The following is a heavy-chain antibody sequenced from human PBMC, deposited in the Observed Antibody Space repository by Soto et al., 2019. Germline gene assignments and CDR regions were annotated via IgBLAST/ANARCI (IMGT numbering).Heavy chain of an antibody. CDR2: IKQDGSEI. V-gene: IGHV3-7*01. Sequence: GGSLRLSCAASGFTLSSYWLSWVRQAPGKGLEWVANIKQDGSEIYYVDSVKGRFTISRDNAKNSFYLQMNSLRDEDTAVYYCARQRGWLQDYWGRGTLVTVSS. CDR1: GFTLSSYW. D-gene: IGHD5-12*01. CDR3: ARQRGWLQDY. J-gene: IGHJ4*02.